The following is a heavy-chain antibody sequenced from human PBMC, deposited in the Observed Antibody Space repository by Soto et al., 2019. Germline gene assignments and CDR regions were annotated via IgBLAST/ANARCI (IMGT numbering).Heavy chain of an antibody. J-gene: IGHJ6*03. CDR3: ARGLKGVATIGHYYYYMDV. CDR2: MNPNSGNT. V-gene: IGHV1-8*01. D-gene: IGHD5-12*01. Sequence: ASVKVSCKASGYTFTSYDINWVRQATGQGLEWMGWMNPNSGNTGYAQKFQGRVTMTRNTSISTAYMELSSLRSEDTAVYYCARGLKGVATIGHYYYYMDVWGKGTTVTVSS. CDR1: GYTFTSYD.